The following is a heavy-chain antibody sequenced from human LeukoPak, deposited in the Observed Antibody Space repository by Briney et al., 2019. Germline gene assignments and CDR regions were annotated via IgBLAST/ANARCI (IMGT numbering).Heavy chain of an antibody. J-gene: IGHJ4*02. CDR1: GYTFTGYY. CDR2: ISPNNGGT. V-gene: IGHV1-2*02. Sequence: ASVKVSCKTSGYTFTGYYVHWLRQAPGQGLEWMGWISPNNGGTGYAQNFRDRVTMTTDTSINTAYMELSWLTSDDTAVYYCAREWDCSGGICFPRGFDFWGQGTLVTVSS. CDR3: AREWDCSGGICFPRGFDF. D-gene: IGHD2-15*01.